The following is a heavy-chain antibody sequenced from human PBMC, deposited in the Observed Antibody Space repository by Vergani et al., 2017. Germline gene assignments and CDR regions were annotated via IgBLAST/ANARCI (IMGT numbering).Heavy chain of an antibody. CDR3: ARARTDAFDI. V-gene: IGHV3-11*01. CDR2: ITSSGSTK. J-gene: IGHJ3*02. Sequence: QVQLVESGGGLVNAGGSLRLSCAASGFIFSDFYMGWIRQAPGKGLDWVSYITSSGSTKYYADSMKGRFTISRDNARNSLYLQMNSLRADDTAVYYCARARTDAFDIWGQGTMVTVSS. CDR1: GFIFSDFY.